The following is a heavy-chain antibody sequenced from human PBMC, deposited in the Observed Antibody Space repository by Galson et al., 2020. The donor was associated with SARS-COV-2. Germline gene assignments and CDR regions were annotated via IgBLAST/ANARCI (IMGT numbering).Heavy chain of an antibody. V-gene: IGHV3-23*01. CDR3: AKDVPAFSLEVLSSCPESIFDY. CDR2: ISGSGGST. Sequence: GGSLRLSCAASGFTFSSYAMSWVRQAPGKGLEWVSAISGSGGSTYYADSVKGRFTISRDNSKNTLYLQMNSLRAEDTAVYYCAKDVPAFSLEVLSSCPESIFDYWGQGTLVTFSS. J-gene: IGHJ4*02. D-gene: IGHD2-8*02. CDR1: GFTFSSYA.